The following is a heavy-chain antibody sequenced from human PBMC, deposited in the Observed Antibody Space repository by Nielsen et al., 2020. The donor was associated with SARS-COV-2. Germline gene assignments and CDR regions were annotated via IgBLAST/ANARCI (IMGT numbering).Heavy chain of an antibody. Sequence: GESLKISCAASGFTFSSYWMHWVRQAPGKGLVWVSRINSDGSSTSYADSVKGRFTISRDNAKNTLYLQMNSLRAEDTAVYYCARDQGIAVAGTLYYFDYWGQGTLVTVSS. V-gene: IGHV3-74*01. CDR2: INSDGSST. J-gene: IGHJ4*02. CDR3: ARDQGIAVAGTLYYFDY. CDR1: GFTFSSYW. D-gene: IGHD6-19*01.